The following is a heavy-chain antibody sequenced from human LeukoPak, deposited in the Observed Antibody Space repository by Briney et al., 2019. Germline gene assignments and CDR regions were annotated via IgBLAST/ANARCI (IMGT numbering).Heavy chain of an antibody. CDR1: GFTFSSYA. J-gene: IGHJ4*02. D-gene: IGHD3-22*01. V-gene: IGHV3-23*01. Sequence: SGGSLGLSCTAAGFTFSSYAMSWVRQAPGKGLEWVSAISGSGGSTYNADPVKGRFTISRDNSKNTLYLQMNSLRAEDTAVYYCAKGVQVVVTTVYFDYWGQGTLVTVSS. CDR2: ISGSGGST. CDR3: AKGVQVVVTTVYFDY.